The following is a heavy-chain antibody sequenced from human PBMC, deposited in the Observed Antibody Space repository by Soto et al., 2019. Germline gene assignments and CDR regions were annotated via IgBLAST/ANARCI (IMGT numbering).Heavy chain of an antibody. CDR2: IYSGGST. V-gene: IGHV3-53*01. CDR1: GLTVSSNY. CDR3: AIGSPYCINAVCDRQNDYFDY. J-gene: IGHJ4*02. D-gene: IGHD2-8*01. Sequence: PGGSLRLSCAASGLTVSSNYMSWVRQAPGKGLEWVSVIYSGGSTYYADSVKGRFSISRDISKSTLYLQMNSLRAEDTAVYYCAIGSPYCINAVCDRQNDYFDYWGQGTLVTVSS.